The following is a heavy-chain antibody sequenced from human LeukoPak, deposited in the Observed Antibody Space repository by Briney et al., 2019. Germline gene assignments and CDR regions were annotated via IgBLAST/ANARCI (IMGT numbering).Heavy chain of an antibody. CDR2: IYYSGST. CDR1: GVSVTNYY. D-gene: IGHD3-22*01. V-gene: IGHV4-59*02. Sequence: YPSETLSLTCTVSGVSVTNYYWAWIRQPPGKGLEWIGYIYYSGSTNYNPSLKSRVTISVDTSKNQFSLKLSSVTAADTAVYYCARDYYDRNDAFDIWGQGTMVTVSS. CDR3: ARDYYDRNDAFDI. J-gene: IGHJ3*02.